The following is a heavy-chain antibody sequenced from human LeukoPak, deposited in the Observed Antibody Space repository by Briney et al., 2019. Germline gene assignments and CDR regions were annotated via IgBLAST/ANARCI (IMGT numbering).Heavy chain of an antibody. CDR1: GGSVSSGSYY. J-gene: IGHJ4*02. V-gene: IGHV4-61*01. CDR3: ARREVAGTKHFDY. CDR2: IYYSGST. D-gene: IGHD6-19*01. Sequence: PSETLSLTCTVSGGSVSSGSYYWSWIRQPPGKGLEWNGYIYYSGSTNYNPSLKSRVTISVDTSKNQFSLKLSSVTAADTAVYYCARREVAGTKHFDYWGQGTLVTVSS.